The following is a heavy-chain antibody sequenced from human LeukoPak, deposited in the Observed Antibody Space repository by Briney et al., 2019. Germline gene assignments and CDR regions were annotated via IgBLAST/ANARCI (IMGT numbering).Heavy chain of an antibody. V-gene: IGHV4-34*01. D-gene: IGHD2-2*02. Sequence: SETLSLTCAVYGGSFRGYYWSWLRQPPGKGLEWIGEINHSGSTNYNPSLKSRVTISVDTSKNQFSLKLSSVTAADTAVYYCARGGCSSTSCYSLSYYFDYWGQGTLVTVSS. J-gene: IGHJ4*02. CDR2: INHSGST. CDR3: ARGGCSSTSCYSLSYYFDY. CDR1: GGSFRGYY.